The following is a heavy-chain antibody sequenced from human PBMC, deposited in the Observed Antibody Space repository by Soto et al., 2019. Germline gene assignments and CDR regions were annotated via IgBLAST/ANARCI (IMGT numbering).Heavy chain of an antibody. V-gene: IGHV5-51*01. CDR2: IYPGDSDT. CDR3: AKTGGTVFDGYYYYGMDV. CDR1: GYSFTSYW. D-gene: IGHD2-8*02. Sequence: GESLKISCKGSGYSFTSYWIGWVRQMPWKGLEWMGIIYPGDSDTRYSPSFQGQVTISADKSISTAYLQWSSLKASDTAMYYCAKTGGTVFDGYYYYGMDVWGQGTTVTVSS. J-gene: IGHJ6*02.